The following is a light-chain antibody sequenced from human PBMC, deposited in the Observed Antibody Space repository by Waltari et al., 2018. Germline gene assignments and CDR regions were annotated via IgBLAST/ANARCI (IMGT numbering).Light chain of an antibody. CDR1: QSVGSN. CDR3: QQYDKWLWT. J-gene: IGKJ1*01. CDR2: GAS. Sequence: EIVMTQSPATLSVSPGERATLSCRASQSVGSNLAWYQQTPGQAPALLIFGASTRAPAIPARFSGRGSGTEFTLTISSLQSEDFAVYFCQQYDKWLWTFGQGTTVEIK. V-gene: IGKV3-15*01.